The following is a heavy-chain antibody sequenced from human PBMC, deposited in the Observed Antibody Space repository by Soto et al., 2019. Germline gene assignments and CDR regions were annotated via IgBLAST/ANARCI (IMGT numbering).Heavy chain of an antibody. CDR1: GFTFNTYA. V-gene: IGHV3-30-3*01. CDR3: ARDDGSHYYLLEY. J-gene: IGHJ4*02. D-gene: IGHD3-22*01. CDR2: ISYDGSTK. Sequence: QVQLVESGGGVVQPGRSLRLSCKASGFTFNTYALHWVRQAPGKGLEWLAVISYDGSTKYYLDSVKGRFTVSRDGSKNTLYLQMTGLRVEDTAVYYCARDDGSHYYLLEYWGPGSLVTVSS.